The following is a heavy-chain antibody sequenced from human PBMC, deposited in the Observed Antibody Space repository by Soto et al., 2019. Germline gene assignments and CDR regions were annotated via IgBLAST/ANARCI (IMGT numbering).Heavy chain of an antibody. Sequence: TVSGGSIRDGGYYWSWIRQRPGQGLEWLGYIYYTGSTYYNPSLKSRLTISVDMSKRQFSLKLTSLTAADTAVYYCAKDPSPQPTTVVTPGWFDPWGQGILVTVSS. CDR3: AKDPSPQPTTVVTPGWFDP. J-gene: IGHJ5*02. V-gene: IGHV4-31*03. D-gene: IGHD2-21*02. CDR1: GGSIRDGGYY. CDR2: IYYTGST.